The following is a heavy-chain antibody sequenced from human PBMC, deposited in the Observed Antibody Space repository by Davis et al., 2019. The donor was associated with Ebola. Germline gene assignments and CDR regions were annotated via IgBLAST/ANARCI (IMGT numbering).Heavy chain of an antibody. CDR3: ARADYDILTGYLGWFDP. Sequence: MPLETLSLTCAVYGGSFSGYYWSWIRQPPGKGLEWIGEINHSGSTNYNPSLKSRVTISVDTSKNQFSLKLSSVTAADTAVYYCARADYDILTGYLGWFDPWGQGTLVTVSS. V-gene: IGHV4-34*01. D-gene: IGHD3-9*01. CDR1: GGSFSGYY. J-gene: IGHJ5*02. CDR2: INHSGST.